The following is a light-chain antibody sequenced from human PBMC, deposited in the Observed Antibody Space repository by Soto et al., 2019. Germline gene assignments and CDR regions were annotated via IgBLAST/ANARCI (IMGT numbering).Light chain of an antibody. Sequence: EIVLTQSPATLSLSPGERATLSCRASQNVASYLGWYPQKPGQAPSLLLYDTSNRATAIPARFTGSGSRTDFTLNTSSLEPEDFAVYYGHQRSEWHPIYTFGQGTKLEIK. CDR3: HQRSEWHPIYT. J-gene: IGKJ2*01. CDR2: DTS. V-gene: IGKV3-11*01. CDR1: QNVASY.